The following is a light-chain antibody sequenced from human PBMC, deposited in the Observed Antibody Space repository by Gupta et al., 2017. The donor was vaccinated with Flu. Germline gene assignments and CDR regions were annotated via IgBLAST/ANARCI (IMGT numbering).Light chain of an antibody. Sequence: ARDRVTITCRASQTVGSYLAWYQQKPGKAPKLLINKASNLESGVPSRISGSGSGTEFTFTISSRQPDDFATYYCQQDDDSPWIFGQGTTVDIK. CDR1: QTVGSY. CDR2: KAS. J-gene: IGKJ1*01. V-gene: IGKV1-5*03. CDR3: QQDDDSPWI.